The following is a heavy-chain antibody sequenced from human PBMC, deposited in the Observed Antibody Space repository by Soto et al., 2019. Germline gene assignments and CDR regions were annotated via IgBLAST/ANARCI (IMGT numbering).Heavy chain of an antibody. CDR3: ARPQDFDDCLDS. Sequence: QVQFVQSGAEVKKPGASVKVSCKASGYTFTRYNVHWVRQAPGQRLEWMGWINPGSGKTRYSQNLQGRVTFTRDTSANSAYMELSGLIYEDTDVYYCARPQDFDDCLDSWGPGTLVTVSS. CDR2: INPGSGKT. D-gene: IGHD2-21*02. CDR1: GYTFTRYN. V-gene: IGHV1-3*01. J-gene: IGHJ4*02.